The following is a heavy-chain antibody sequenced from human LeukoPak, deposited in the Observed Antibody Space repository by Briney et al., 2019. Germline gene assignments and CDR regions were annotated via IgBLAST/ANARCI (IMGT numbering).Heavy chain of an antibody. J-gene: IGHJ4*02. CDR3: AKRQTTVVGPANYFDH. CDR2: MTRDGTT. D-gene: IGHD4-23*01. CDR1: GFAFSSYA. Sequence: GGSLRLSCAASGFAFSSYAMSWVRQAPGKGLDWVSTMTRDGTTFYADSVKGRFTISRDNSKNTLYLPMSALRAEDTAMYYCAKRQTTVVGPANYFDHWGQGTLVTVSS. V-gene: IGHV3-23*01.